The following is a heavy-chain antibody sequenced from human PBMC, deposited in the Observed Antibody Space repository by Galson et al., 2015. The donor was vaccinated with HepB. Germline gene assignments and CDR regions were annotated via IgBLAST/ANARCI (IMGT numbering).Heavy chain of an antibody. V-gene: IGHV1-8*01. Sequence: VSCKASGCTFTSYDINLVRQATGQGLEWMGWMNPNSGNTGYAQKFQGRVTMTRNTSISTAYMELSSLRSEDTAVYYCARGRYCSSTSCYYYYGMDVWGQGTTVTVSS. CDR2: MNPNSGNT. D-gene: IGHD2-2*01. J-gene: IGHJ6*02. CDR1: GCTFTSYD. CDR3: ARGRYCSSTSCYYYYGMDV.